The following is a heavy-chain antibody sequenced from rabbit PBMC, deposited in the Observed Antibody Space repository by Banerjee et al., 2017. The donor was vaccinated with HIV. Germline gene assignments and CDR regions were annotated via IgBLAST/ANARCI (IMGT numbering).Heavy chain of an antibody. CDR3: ARDLVAVIGWNFGL. CDR2: INTATGKA. J-gene: IGHJ3*01. CDR1: GFSFSDRDV. Sequence: QEQLEESGGGLVKPEGSLTLTCKASGFSFSDRDVMCWVRQAPGKGLEWIACINTATGKAVYASWAKGRVTISKTSSTTVTLQMTSLTAADTATYFCARDLVAVIGWNFGLWGQGTLVTVS. V-gene: IGHV1S45*01. D-gene: IGHD1-1*01.